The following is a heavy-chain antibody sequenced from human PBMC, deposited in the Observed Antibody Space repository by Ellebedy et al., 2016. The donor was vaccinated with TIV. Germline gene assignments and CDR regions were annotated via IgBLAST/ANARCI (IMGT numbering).Heavy chain of an antibody. CDR2: ISGNGLHI. V-gene: IGHV3-21*06. J-gene: IGHJ4*02. CDR3: ARGWWDYGF. CDR1: GLPLDHCN. Sequence: GESLKISCTAFGLPLDHCNMNWVRQAPGKGLEWVSSISGNGLHIKYTDLVQGRFTISSDSAKNSVSLQMDSLRAEDTAVYYCARGWWDYGFWGQGTLVTVSS. D-gene: IGHD3-10*01.